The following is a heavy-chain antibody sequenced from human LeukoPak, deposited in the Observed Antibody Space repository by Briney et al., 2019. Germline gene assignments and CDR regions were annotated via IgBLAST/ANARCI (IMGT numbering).Heavy chain of an antibody. J-gene: IGHJ4*02. CDR2: ISWNSGSI. Sequence: GRSLRLSCAVYGFTFDDYAMHWVRQTPGKGLEWVSGISWNSGSIDYADSVKGQFTISRDNAKNSHYLQMNSLRPEDTALYFCAKDMMSARGAFDYWGQGTLVTVSS. D-gene: IGHD3-10*01. CDR3: AKDMMSARGAFDY. CDR1: GFTFDDYA. V-gene: IGHV3-9*01.